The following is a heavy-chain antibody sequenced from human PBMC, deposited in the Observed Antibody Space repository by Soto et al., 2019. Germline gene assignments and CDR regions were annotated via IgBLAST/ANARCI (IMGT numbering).Heavy chain of an antibody. CDR3: ARYARGVIIDYFDY. J-gene: IGHJ4*02. Sequence: LSLTCAVYCGSFSFYYWSWIRQPPGKGLEWIGEINHSGSTNYNPSLKSRVTISVDTSKNQFSLKLSSVTAADTAVYYCARYARGVIIDYFDYWGQGTLVTVSS. D-gene: IGHD3-10*01. CDR1: CGSFSFYY. V-gene: IGHV4-34*01. CDR2: INHSGST.